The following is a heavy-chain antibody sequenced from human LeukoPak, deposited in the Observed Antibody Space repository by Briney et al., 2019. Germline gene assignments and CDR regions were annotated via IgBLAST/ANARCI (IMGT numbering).Heavy chain of an antibody. CDR2: IRYSGIT. CDR3: ARRLHYFDY. D-gene: IGHD2-21*02. Sequence: PSETLSLTCTVSGGSITSTYDPWDWIRQSPGKGLEWLGSIRYSGITYYNPSLKGRVTMFVDTSNNQFSLRLRSVTAADTAVYYCARRLHYFDYWGQGSLVTVSS. CDR1: GGSITSTYDP. V-gene: IGHV4-39*01. J-gene: IGHJ4*02.